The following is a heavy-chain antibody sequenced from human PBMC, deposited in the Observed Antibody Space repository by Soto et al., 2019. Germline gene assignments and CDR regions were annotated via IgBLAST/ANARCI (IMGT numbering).Heavy chain of an antibody. Sequence: QVQLVQSGAEVKKPGASGKVSCKASGYTCTTYGISWLRPSPGQGLEWMGWISAYNGNTNYAQKLQGRVTMTTDTSTSTAYMEVRRLSSADTAVYYCARAGWSVGDYWGQGTLVTVSS. CDR1: GYTCTTYG. V-gene: IGHV1-18*01. CDR2: ISAYNGNT. D-gene: IGHD6-19*01. J-gene: IGHJ4*02. CDR3: ARAGWSVGDY.